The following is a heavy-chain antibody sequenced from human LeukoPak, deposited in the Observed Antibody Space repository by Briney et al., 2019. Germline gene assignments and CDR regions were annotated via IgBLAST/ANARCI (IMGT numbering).Heavy chain of an antibody. V-gene: IGHV3-23*01. J-gene: IGHJ6*03. D-gene: IGHD6-19*01. Sequence: GGSLRLSRAASGFTFINYAMTWVRQAPGKGPEWVSGFTGGGGAYYADSVKGRFTISRDNSMNTLSLQMNSLRAEDTAIYYCARGHNSGSYYYMDVWGKGTTVTVSS. CDR1: GFTFINYA. CDR3: ARGHNSGSYYYMDV. CDR2: FTGGGGA.